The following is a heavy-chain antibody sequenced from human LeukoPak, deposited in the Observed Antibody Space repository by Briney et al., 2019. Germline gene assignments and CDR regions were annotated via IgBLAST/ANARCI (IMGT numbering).Heavy chain of an antibody. CDR3: ASLRSIAFDI. CDR2: IYYSRST. D-gene: IGHD6-6*01. CDR1: GGSISSYY. V-gene: IGHV4-59*01. Sequence: SETLSLTCTVSGGSISSYYWSWIRQPPGKGLEWIGYIYYSRSTNYNPSPKSRVTISVDTSKNQFSLKLSSVTAADTAVYYCASLRSIAFDIWGQGTMVTVSS. J-gene: IGHJ3*02.